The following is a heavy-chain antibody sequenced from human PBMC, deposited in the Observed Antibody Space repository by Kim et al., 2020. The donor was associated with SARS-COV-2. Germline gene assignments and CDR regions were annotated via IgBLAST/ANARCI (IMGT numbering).Heavy chain of an antibody. V-gene: IGHV3-33*01. D-gene: IGHD3-16*02. Sequence: YADSVKGRFTISRDNSKNTLYLQMTSLRAEDTAVYYCARDIGLYYYGMDVWGQGTTVTVSS. CDR3: ARDIGLYYYGMDV. J-gene: IGHJ6*02.